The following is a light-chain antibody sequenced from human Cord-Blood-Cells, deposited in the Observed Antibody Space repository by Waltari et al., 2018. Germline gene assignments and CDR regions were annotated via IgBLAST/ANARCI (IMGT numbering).Light chain of an antibody. CDR1: QSVSSY. V-gene: IGKV3-11*01. J-gene: IGKJ4*01. CDR2: DSS. Sequence: EIVLTQSPATRSLSPGERVTLSCRASQSVSSYLAWYQQKPGQAPRLLIYDSSNRATGIPARFSGSGSGTDFTLTISSLEPEDFAVYYCQQRSNWPLTFGGGTKVEIK. CDR3: QQRSNWPLT.